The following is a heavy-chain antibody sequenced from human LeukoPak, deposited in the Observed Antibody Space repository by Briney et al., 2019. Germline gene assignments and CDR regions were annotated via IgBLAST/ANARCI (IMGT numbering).Heavy chain of an antibody. CDR2: ISYDGSNK. Sequence: GGSLRLSCAASGFTFSSYGMYWVRQAPGKGLEWVAIISYDGSNKYYGDSVKGRFTISRDKSNNTLSLQMNTLRAEDTAVYYCEKDSQKTISRNNWFDPWGQGTLVTVSS. V-gene: IGHV3-30*18. CDR1: GFTFSSYG. D-gene: IGHD2/OR15-2a*01. J-gene: IGHJ5*02. CDR3: EKDSQKTISRNNWFDP.